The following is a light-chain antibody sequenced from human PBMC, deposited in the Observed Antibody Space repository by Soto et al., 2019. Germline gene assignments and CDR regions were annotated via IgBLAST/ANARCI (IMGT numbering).Light chain of an antibody. J-gene: IGLJ1*01. V-gene: IGLV2-14*01. CDR2: EVS. CDR3: FSYTSSGTYV. CDR1: SDDIGTYEY. Sequence: QSVLAQPASVSGSPGQSITISCTGSSDDIGTYEYISWHQHHPGKAPKLIIYEVSNRPSGVSNRFSGSKSGNTASLTISGLQAEDETDYYCFSYTSSGTYVFGTGTKVTVL.